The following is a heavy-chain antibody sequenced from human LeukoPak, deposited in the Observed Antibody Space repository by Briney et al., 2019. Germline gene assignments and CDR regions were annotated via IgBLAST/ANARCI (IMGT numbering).Heavy chain of an antibody. CDR3: ARHAREHYGTSWYDY. CDR2: INYSGTT. V-gene: IGHV4-59*08. J-gene: IGHJ4*02. D-gene: IGHD6-13*01. CDR1: GGSIGYYY. Sequence: SETLSLTCTVSGGSIGYYYWSWIRQPPGKGQEWIWYINYSGTTHYNPSLKSRVTISVDTSKNQFSLNLNSVTATDTAVFYCARHAREHYGTSWYDYWGQGALVTVSS.